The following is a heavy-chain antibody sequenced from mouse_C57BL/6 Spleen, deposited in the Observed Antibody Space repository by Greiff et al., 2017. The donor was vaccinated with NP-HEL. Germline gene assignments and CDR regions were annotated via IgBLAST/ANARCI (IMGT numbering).Heavy chain of an antibody. V-gene: IGHV5-17*01. CDR2: ISSGSSTI. CDR3: ARGSITTGGDY. CDR1: GFTFSDYG. J-gene: IGHJ4*01. D-gene: IGHD1-1*01. Sequence: EVQLVESGGGLVKPGGSLKLSCAASGFTFSDYGMHWVRQAPEKGLEWVAYISSGSSTIYYADTVKGRFTIARDNAKNTLFLQMTSLRSEDTAMYYCARGSITTGGDYWGQGTSVTVSS.